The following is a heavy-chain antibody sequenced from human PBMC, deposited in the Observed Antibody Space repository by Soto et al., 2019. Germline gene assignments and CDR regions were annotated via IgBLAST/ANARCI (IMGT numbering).Heavy chain of an antibody. V-gene: IGHV3-23*01. D-gene: IGHD6-13*01. CDR3: AKDIEQQLVYFQH. Sequence: QTGGSLRLSCAASGFTFSSYAMSWVRQAPGKGLEWVSAISGSGGSTYYADSVKGRFTISRDNSKNTLYLQMNSLRAEDTAVYYCAKDIEQQLVYFQHWGQGTLVTVSS. J-gene: IGHJ1*01. CDR1: GFTFSSYA. CDR2: ISGSGGST.